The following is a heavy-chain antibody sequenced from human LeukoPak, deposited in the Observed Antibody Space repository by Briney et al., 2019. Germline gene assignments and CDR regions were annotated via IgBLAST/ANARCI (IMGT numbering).Heavy chain of an antibody. Sequence: PGGSLRLSCAASGFTFSSYEMNWVRQAPGKGLEWVSYISSSGSTIYYADSVKGRFTISRDNAKNSLYLQMNSLRAEDTAVYYCARDGDYGDYVFDFGYWGQGTLVTVSS. CDR3: ARDGDYGDYVFDFGY. CDR1: GFTFSSYE. V-gene: IGHV3-48*03. J-gene: IGHJ4*02. CDR2: ISSSGSTI. D-gene: IGHD4-17*01.